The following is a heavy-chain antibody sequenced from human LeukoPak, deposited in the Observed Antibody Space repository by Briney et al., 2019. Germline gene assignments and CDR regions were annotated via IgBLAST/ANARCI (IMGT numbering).Heavy chain of an antibody. CDR2: IRYDGSNK. CDR1: GFSFRNYG. D-gene: IGHD2-15*01. CDR3: AKDRGTGSVVDYFDS. Sequence: PGGSLRLSCAASGFSFRNYGVPSVRQAPGMGLEWVAFIRYDGSNKQYVDSVKGRFTISRDNSKNPAYLQMNGLRVEDTAVYYCAKDRGTGSVVDYFDSWGQGTLVTVSS. J-gene: IGHJ4*02. V-gene: IGHV3-30*02.